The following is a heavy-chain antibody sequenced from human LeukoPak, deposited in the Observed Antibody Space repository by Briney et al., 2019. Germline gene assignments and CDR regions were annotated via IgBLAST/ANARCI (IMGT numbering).Heavy chain of an antibody. CDR2: FHSGGDT. CDR1: GFTVSGDN. V-gene: IGHV3-66*01. D-gene: IGHD5-18*01. J-gene: IGHJ3*01. CDR3: AKAQGDTAMIGYLDAFDV. Sequence: PGGSLRLSCAASGFTVSGDNMSWVRQSPAKGLEWVATFHSGGDTYYADSVKGRFTISRDDSQNMVYLQMNNLRVEDTALYYCAKAQGDTAMIGYLDAFDVWGQGTMVTVSS.